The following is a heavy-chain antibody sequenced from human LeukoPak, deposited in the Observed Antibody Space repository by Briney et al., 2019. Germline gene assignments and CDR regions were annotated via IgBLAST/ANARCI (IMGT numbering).Heavy chain of an antibody. CDR1: GGTFSSYA. V-gene: IGHV1-69*05. J-gene: IGHJ4*02. CDR2: IIPIFGTA. CDR3: ARGYCSSTSCLSPFDY. D-gene: IGHD2-2*01. Sequence: SVKVSCKASGGTFSSYAIRWVRQAPGQGLEWMGRIIPIFGTANYAQKFQGRVTITTDESTSAAYMELSSLRSEDTAVYYCARGYCSSTSCLSPFDYWGQGTLVTVSS.